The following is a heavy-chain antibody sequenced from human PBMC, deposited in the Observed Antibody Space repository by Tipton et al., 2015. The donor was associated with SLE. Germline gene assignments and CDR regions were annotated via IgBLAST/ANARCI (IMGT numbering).Heavy chain of an antibody. CDR1: GGTFSSYA. J-gene: IGHJ6*02. Sequence: QLVQSGAEVKKPGSSVKVSCKASGGTFSSYAISWVRQAPGHGLEWMGGIVPIFGTANYAQKFQGRVTITADKSTSTAYMELSSLRSEDTAVYYCARSSFQVEYSSRPSYYYYGMDVWGQGTTVTVSS. CDR3: ARSSFQVEYSSRPSYYYYGMDV. V-gene: IGHV1-69*06. D-gene: IGHD6-6*01. CDR2: IVPIFGTA.